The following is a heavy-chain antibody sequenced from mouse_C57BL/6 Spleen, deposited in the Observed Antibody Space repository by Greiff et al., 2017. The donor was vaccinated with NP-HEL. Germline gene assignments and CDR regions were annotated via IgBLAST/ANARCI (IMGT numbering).Heavy chain of an antibody. CDR3: AVSTSVGKAMDY. Sequence: QVQLQQPGAELVKPGASVKLSCKASGYTFTSYWMQWVQQRPGQGLEWIGAIDPSDSYTNYNQKFKGKATLTVDTSSSTAYMQLSSLTSEDDAVYYCAVSTSVGKAMDYWGQGTTVTVSS. CDR2: IDPSDSYT. V-gene: IGHV1-50*01. CDR1: GYTFTSYW. D-gene: IGHD5-1*01. J-gene: IGHJ4*01.